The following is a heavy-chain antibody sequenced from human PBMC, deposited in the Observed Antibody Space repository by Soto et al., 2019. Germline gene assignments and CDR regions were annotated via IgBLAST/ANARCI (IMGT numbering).Heavy chain of an antibody. Sequence: QVQLVESGGGVVQPGRSLRLSCAASGFTFSSYGMHWVRQAPGKGLDWVALIWYDGSNKYYADSVKGRFTISRDNSKNPLDLQMNSLRAEDTAVYYCARDSVYSVSYLDNWGQGTLVTVSS. J-gene: IGHJ4*02. CDR1: GFTFSSYG. CDR3: ARDSVYSVSYLDN. V-gene: IGHV3-33*01. CDR2: IWYDGSNK. D-gene: IGHD1-26*01.